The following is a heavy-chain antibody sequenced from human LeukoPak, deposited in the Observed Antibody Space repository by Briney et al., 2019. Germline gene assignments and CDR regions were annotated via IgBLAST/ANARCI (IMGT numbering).Heavy chain of an antibody. CDR3: ARVSDSSGWGYYYYMDV. CDR1: GGSFSGNY. Sequence: SETLSLTCAVYGGSFSGNYWSWVRQRPGKGLEWIGEIIHTGNTNYNLSLTSRVTISVDSSKNQFSLKLSSVTAADTAVYYCARVSDSSGWGYYYYMDVWGKGTTVTVSS. D-gene: IGHD3-22*01. V-gene: IGHV4-34*12. CDR2: IIHTGNT. J-gene: IGHJ6*03.